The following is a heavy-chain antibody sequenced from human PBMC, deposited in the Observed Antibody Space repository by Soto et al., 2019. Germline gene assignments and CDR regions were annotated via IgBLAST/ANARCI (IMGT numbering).Heavy chain of an antibody. CDR2: ISADNTKT. CDR1: GYTFTNYD. Sequence: QVHLVQSGAEVKKPGASVRVSCKASGYTFTNYDFNWVRQAPGQGLEWMGWISADNTKTNSAQKFHDRLTMSTDTATGTAYMELRSLRSDDTAVYYCARWATVTHDYWGQGTLVTVSS. J-gene: IGHJ4*02. V-gene: IGHV1-18*01. CDR3: ARWATVTHDY. D-gene: IGHD4-17*01.